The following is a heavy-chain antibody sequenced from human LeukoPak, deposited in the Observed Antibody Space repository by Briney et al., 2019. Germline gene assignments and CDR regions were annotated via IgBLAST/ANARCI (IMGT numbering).Heavy chain of an antibody. CDR2: ISGSGGST. J-gene: IGHJ4*02. D-gene: IGHD6-6*01. CDR1: GFTFSSYA. CDR3: AKDGGIAARPGAYYFDY. Sequence: PGGSLRLSCAASGFTFSSYAMSWVRQALGKGLEWVSAISGSGGSTYYADSVKGRFTISRDNSKNTLYLQMNSLRAEDTAVYYCAKDGGIAARPGAYYFDYWGQGTLVTVSS. V-gene: IGHV3-23*01.